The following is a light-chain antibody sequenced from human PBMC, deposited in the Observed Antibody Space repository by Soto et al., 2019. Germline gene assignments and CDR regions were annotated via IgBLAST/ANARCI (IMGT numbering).Light chain of an antibody. CDR3: QSYDSSLRGDVV. Sequence: QSVLTQPPSVSGAPGQRVTISCTGSSSNIGAGYDVHWYQQLPGTAPKLLIYGNSNRPSGVPDRFSGSKSGTSASLAITGLHAEDEADYYCQSYDSSLRGDVVFGGGTKLTAL. J-gene: IGLJ2*01. CDR2: GNS. CDR1: SSNIGAGYD. V-gene: IGLV1-40*01.